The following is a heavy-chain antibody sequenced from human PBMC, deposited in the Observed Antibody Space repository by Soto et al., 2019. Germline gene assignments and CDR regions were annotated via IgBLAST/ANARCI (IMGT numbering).Heavy chain of an antibody. D-gene: IGHD3-22*01. CDR2: IYWDDDK. V-gene: IGHV2-5*02. J-gene: IGHJ4*02. CDR3: AHRIDYYDSSGYYYLFDY. CDR1: GFSLSTSGVG. Sequence: QITLKESGPTLVKPTQTLTLTCTFSGFSLSTSGVGVGWIRQPPGKALEWLAVIYWDDDKRYSPSLKSRLTITKDTSKNQVVLTMTNMDPVDTATYYCAHRIDYYDSSGYYYLFDYWGQGTLVTVSS.